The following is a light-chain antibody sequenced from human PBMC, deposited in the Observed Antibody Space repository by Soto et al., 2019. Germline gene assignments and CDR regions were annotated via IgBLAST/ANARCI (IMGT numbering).Light chain of an antibody. CDR1: QGISSY. CDR2: AAS. CDR3: QQLNTYPSIT. V-gene: IGKV1-9*01. Sequence: DIQMTQSPSTLSASVGDSVSINCRASQGISSYLAWYQQKPGKAPKLLIYAASTLQSGVPSRFSGSGSGTDFALTISSLQPEDFATYYCQQLNTYPSITFGQGTRLEIK. J-gene: IGKJ5*01.